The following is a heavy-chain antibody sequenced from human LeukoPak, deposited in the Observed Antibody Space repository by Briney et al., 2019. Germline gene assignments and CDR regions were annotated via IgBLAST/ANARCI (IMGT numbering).Heavy chain of an antibody. CDR2: ISSSSSTI. CDR1: GFTFSSYS. V-gene: IGHV3-48*04. Sequence: PGGSLRLSCAASGFTFSSYSMNWVRQAPGKGLEWVSYISSSSSTIYYADSVKGRFTISRDNAKNSLYLQMNSLRAEDTAVYYCARDPEYIVVVPAAMGPGAFGIWGQGTMVTVSS. CDR3: ARDPEYIVVVPAAMGPGAFGI. J-gene: IGHJ3*02. D-gene: IGHD2-2*01.